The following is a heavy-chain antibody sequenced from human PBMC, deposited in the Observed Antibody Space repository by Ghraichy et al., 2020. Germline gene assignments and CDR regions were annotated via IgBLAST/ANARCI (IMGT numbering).Heavy chain of an antibody. D-gene: IGHD3-3*01. Sequence: SETLSLTCTVSGGSINNYYWSWIRQPPGKGLEWIGFIYYSGGANYNPSLKSRAKISVDASMTQFSLRLSSVTAADTAVYYCARDRAVFGPGGMDVWGQGTTATVSS. CDR1: GGSINNYY. CDR3: ARDRAVFGPGGMDV. V-gene: IGHV4-59*01. CDR2: IYYSGGA. J-gene: IGHJ6*02.